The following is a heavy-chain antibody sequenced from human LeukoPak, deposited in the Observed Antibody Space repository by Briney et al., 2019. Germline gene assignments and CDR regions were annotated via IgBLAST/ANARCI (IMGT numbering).Heavy chain of an antibody. CDR1: GFTFSSYG. Sequence: GRSLRLSCAASGFTFSSYGMHWVRQAPGKGLEWVAVTWYDGSNKYYADAVKGRFTISRDNSKNPLYLQMNSLRAEDTAVYFCARDHGDYSGKDYWGQGTLVTVSS. J-gene: IGHJ4*02. CDR3: ARDHGDYSGKDY. CDR2: TWYDGSNK. D-gene: IGHD4-17*01. V-gene: IGHV3-33*01.